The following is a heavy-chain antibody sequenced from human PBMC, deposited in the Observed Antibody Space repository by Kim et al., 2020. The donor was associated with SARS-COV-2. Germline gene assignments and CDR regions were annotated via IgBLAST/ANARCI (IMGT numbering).Heavy chain of an antibody. J-gene: IGHJ5*02. D-gene: IGHD3-10*01. CDR2: MYHTGSS. V-gene: IGHV4-39*01. Sequence: SETLSLTCTVSGGSITSISFYWGWIRQTPGEKMEWIGSMYHTGSSYYNPSLKSRVTISVDTSKNQFFLNVRSVTSADTAVYYCARSRFGELFPACFDPWG. CDR3: ARSRFGELFPACFDP. CDR1: GGSITSISFY.